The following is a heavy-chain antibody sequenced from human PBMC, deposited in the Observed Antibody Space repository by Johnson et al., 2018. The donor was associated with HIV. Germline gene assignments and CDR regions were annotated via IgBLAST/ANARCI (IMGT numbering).Heavy chain of an antibody. CDR1: GFTVSSNY. D-gene: IGHD3-10*01. V-gene: IGHV3-66*01. Sequence: VQLVESGGGLVQPGGSQRLSCAASGFTVSSNYMSWVRQAPGKGLEWVSVIYSGGSTYYADSVKGRFTISRDNAKNSLYLPMTSLRAEYTALYYCARDRAAFDIWGQGTMVTVSS. CDR2: IYSGGST. J-gene: IGHJ3*02. CDR3: ARDRAAFDI.